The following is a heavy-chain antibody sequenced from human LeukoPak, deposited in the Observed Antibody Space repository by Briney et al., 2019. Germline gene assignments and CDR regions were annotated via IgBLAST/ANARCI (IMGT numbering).Heavy chain of an antibody. V-gene: IGHV3-66*01. D-gene: IGHD6-19*01. Sequence: GGSLRLSCATSGFTVSSNYMSWVRQAPGKGLEWVSVIYSGGSTYYADSVKGRFTISRDNSKNTLYLQMNSLRAEDTAVYYCASRAIAVANARGQGTLVTVSS. CDR2: IYSGGST. CDR3: ASRAIAVANA. CDR1: GFTVSSNY. J-gene: IGHJ4*02.